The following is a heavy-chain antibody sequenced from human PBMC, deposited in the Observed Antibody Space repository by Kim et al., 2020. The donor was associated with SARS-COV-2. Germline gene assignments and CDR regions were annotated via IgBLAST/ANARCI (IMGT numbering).Heavy chain of an antibody. V-gene: IGHV1-58*01. J-gene: IGHJ3*02. D-gene: IGHD3-22*01. Sequence: NYAKKFQKRVTITGDMSTSTAYMELSSLRSEDTAVYYCAADSSGYLDAFDIWGQGTMVTVSS. CDR3: AADSSGYLDAFDI.